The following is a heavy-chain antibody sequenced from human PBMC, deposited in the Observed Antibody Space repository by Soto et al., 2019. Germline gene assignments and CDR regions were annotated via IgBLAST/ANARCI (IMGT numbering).Heavy chain of an antibody. J-gene: IGHJ4*02. CDR1: GGSISSDDYY. CDR3: ARDRSNSPDFFDY. CDR2: IYYTGST. V-gene: IGHV4-30-4*01. Sequence: SETLSLTCSVSGGSISSDDYYWSWIRQPPGKGLEWIGYIYYTGSTRYNPSIRSRLTISLDTSKSQFSLQLNSVSAADTAVYYCARDRSNSPDFFDYWGQGALVTVSS. D-gene: IGHD6-6*01.